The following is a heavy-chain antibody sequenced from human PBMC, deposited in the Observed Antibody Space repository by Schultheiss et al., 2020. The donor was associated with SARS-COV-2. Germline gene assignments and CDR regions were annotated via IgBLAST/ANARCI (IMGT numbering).Heavy chain of an antibody. CDR3: AREFADPMILVGLDY. V-gene: IGHV3-11*06. CDR2: ISSSSSYI. Sequence: GGSLRLSCAASGFTFSDYYMSWIRQAPGKGLEWVSSISSSSSYIYYADSVKGRFTISRDISKNTLYLQMNSLRAEDTAVYYCAREFADPMILVGLDYWGQGTLVTVSS. J-gene: IGHJ4*02. CDR1: GFTFSDYY. D-gene: IGHD3-22*01.